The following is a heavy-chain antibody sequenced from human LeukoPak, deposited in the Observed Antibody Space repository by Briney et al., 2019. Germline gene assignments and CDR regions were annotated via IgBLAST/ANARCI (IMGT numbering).Heavy chain of an antibody. CDR1: GGSFSGYY. Sequence: SETLSLTCAVYGGSFSGYYWSWIRQPPGKGLEWIGEINHSGGTNYNPSLKSRVTISVDTSKNQFSLKLSSVTAADTAVYYCARGYPVRIFGVVTDAFDIWGQGTMVTVSS. CDR3: ARGYPVRIFGVVTDAFDI. J-gene: IGHJ3*02. CDR2: INHSGGT. D-gene: IGHD3-3*01. V-gene: IGHV4-34*01.